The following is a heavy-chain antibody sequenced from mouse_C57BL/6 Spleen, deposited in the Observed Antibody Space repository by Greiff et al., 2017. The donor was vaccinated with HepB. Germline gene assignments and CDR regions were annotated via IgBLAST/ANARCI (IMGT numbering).Heavy chain of an antibody. CDR3: ARDRGYYGSSYHGYFDV. CDR1: GFTFSSYA. Sequence: EVKVVESGGGLVKPGGSLKLSCAASGFTFSSYAMSWVRQTPEKRLEWVATISDGGSYTYYPDNVKGRFTISRDNAKNNLYLQMSHLKSEDTAMYYCARDRGYYGSSYHGYFDVWGTGTTVTVSS. D-gene: IGHD1-1*01. V-gene: IGHV5-4*01. CDR2: ISDGGSYT. J-gene: IGHJ1*03.